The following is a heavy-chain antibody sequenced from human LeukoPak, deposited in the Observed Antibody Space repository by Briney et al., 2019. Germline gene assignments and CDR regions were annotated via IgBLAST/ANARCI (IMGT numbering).Heavy chain of an antibody. V-gene: IGHV3-11*04. Sequence: GGSLRLSCAASGFTFSDYYMSWIRQAPGKGLEWVSYISSSGSTIYYADSVKGRFTISRDNTKNSLYLQMNSLRAEDTAVYYCARDSPTVTTFHYYYMDVWGKGTTVTVSS. J-gene: IGHJ6*03. D-gene: IGHD4-17*01. CDR3: ARDSPTVTTFHYYYMDV. CDR1: GFTFSDYY. CDR2: ISSSGSTI.